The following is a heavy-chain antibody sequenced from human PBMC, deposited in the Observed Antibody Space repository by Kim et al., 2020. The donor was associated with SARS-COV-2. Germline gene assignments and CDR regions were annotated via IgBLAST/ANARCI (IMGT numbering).Heavy chain of an antibody. CDR2: IIPIFRST. Sequence: SVKVSCKASGDTFSTYGFNWVRQAPGQGLEWMRGIIPIFRSTNYAQKFQGRVNITADESKSTAYLELSSLTSEDTAMYYCARGMLANCYFDLWGQGTMVIVSS. CDR1: GDTFSTYG. CDR3: ARGMLANCYFDL. J-gene: IGHJ4*02. D-gene: IGHD5-12*01. V-gene: IGHV1-69*13.